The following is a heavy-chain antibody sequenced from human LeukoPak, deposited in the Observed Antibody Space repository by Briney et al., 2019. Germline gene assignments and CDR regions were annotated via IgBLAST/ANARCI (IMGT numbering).Heavy chain of an antibody. CDR2: IYRSGST. J-gene: IGHJ4*02. D-gene: IGHD2-2*01. CDR3: ARSYASTWSTNLGY. Sequence: SQTLSLTCSVSGDSISSGTYYWSWIRQPAGKGLEWIGRIYRSGSTNYNPSFKSRVTISMDTSKNQFSLKLTSVTAADTAVYYCARSYASTWSTNLGYRGQGTLVTVSS. V-gene: IGHV4-61*02. CDR1: GDSISSGTYY.